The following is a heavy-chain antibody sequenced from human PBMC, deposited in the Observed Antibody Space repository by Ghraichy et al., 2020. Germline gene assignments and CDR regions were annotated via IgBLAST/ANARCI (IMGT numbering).Heavy chain of an antibody. CDR2: ISYDKNSR. D-gene: IGHD6-13*01. V-gene: IGHV3-30*18. J-gene: IGHJ5*02. CDR1: GFTFSDYG. Sequence: LSLTCAASGFTFSDYGMHWVRQAPGKGLEWVAVISYDKNSRYYADSVKGRFTISRDNSKNTVDLQMNSLGAEDTAVYYCAKGGGYSSSWYTWFDPWGQGTLVTVSS. CDR3: AKGGGYSSSWYTWFDP.